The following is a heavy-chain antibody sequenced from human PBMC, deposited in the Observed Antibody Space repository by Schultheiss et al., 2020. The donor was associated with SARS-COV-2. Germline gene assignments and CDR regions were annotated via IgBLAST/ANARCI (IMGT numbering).Heavy chain of an antibody. D-gene: IGHD2-8*02. Sequence: GGSLRLSCAASGFTFSNAWMSWVRQAPGKGLEWVGRIKSKTDGGTTDYAAPVKGRFTISRDDSKNTLYLQMNSLRAEDTAVYYCARVYVVYGPAPPDYWGQGTLVTVSS. V-gene: IGHV3-15*01. CDR1: GFTFSNAW. CDR3: ARVYVVYGPAPPDY. CDR2: IKSKTDGGTT. J-gene: IGHJ4*02.